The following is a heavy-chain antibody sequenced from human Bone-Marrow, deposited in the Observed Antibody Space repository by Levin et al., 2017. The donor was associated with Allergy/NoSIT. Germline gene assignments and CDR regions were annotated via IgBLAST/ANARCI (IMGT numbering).Heavy chain of an antibody. J-gene: IGHJ4*02. D-gene: IGHD2-2*01. CDR2: IGTAAES. Sequence: GGSLRLSCAASGFTFSSYDMHWVRQATGRGLEWVSAIGTAAESYYSGSVKGRFTVSRDNAKNSFYLQMNSLRAGDTAVYYCARVALPRYCTSTSCSDSGYYFDYWGQGTLVTVSS. CDR3: ARVALPRYCTSTSCSDSGYYFDY. CDR1: GFTFSSYD. V-gene: IGHV3-13*04.